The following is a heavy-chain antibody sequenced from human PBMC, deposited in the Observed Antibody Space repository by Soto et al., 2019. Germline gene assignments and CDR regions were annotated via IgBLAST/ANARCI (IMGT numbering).Heavy chain of an antibody. CDR2: ISAHNGNT. Sequence: QVHLVQSGAEVKKPGDSVKVSCQGSGYAFTTYGITWVRQAPGQGLEWMGWISAHNGNTNYAQKLQGRVTVTRDTSTSTAYMELRSVRYDDTAVYYCARGRYGDYWGQGALVTVSS. V-gene: IGHV1-18*01. D-gene: IGHD1-1*01. CDR3: ARGRYGDY. J-gene: IGHJ4*02. CDR1: GYAFTTYG.